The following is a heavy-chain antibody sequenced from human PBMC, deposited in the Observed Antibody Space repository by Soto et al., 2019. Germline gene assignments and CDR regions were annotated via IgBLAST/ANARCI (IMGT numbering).Heavy chain of an antibody. Sequence: QMQLVQSGPEVKKPGTSVKVSCTASGFTFTSSAMQWVRQARGQRLEWIGWIVVGSGNTNYAQKFQERVTITRDMSTSTAYMELSSLRSEDTAVYYCAADRSAAAGTSFYYYYYGMDVWGQGTTVTVSS. J-gene: IGHJ6*02. V-gene: IGHV1-58*02. CDR3: AADRSAAAGTSFYYYYYGMDV. CDR2: IVVGSGNT. D-gene: IGHD6-13*01. CDR1: GFTFTSSA.